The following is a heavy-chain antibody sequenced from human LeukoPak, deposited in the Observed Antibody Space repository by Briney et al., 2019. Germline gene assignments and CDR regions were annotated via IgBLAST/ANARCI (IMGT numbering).Heavy chain of an antibody. CDR1: GFTFSDCD. Sequence: PGGFLRLSCTASGFTFSDCDMNWFRQAPGKGLQWVSSISYMGDHRYYADSAKGRFTISRDNAKNSLYLQMDNLRADDTAVYYCGKAFPPLRVAAAGDYWGQGTLVTVSS. D-gene: IGHD6-25*01. V-gene: IGHV3-21*06. CDR2: ISYMGDHR. J-gene: IGHJ4*02. CDR3: GKAFPPLRVAAAGDY.